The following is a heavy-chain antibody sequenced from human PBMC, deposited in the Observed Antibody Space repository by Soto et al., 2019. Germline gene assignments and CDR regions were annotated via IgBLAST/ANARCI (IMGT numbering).Heavy chain of an antibody. CDR1: GFTFSSYA. CDR2: ISGSGGST. D-gene: IGHD3-22*01. CDR3: AKLYYYDSSGYPDFDY. J-gene: IGHJ4*02. V-gene: IGHV3-23*01. Sequence: GGSLRLSCAASGFTFSSYAMSWVRQAPGKGLEWVSAISGSGGSTYYADSVKGRFTISRDNSKNTLYLQMNSLRAEDTAVYYCAKLYYYDSSGYPDFDYWGQGTLVTVSS.